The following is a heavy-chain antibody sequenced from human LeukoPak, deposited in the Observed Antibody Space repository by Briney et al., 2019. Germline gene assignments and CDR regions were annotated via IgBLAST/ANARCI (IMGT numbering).Heavy chain of an antibody. CDR2: ISSDGGST. J-gene: IGHJ4*02. CDR1: GLTFHDYA. Sequence: GGSLRLSCVASGLTFHDYAMHWVRQAPGKGVEWVSFISSDGGSTFYADSVRGRFSISRDNSNNSLYLQMNSLRTEDTAMYYCAKESGKFDYWGQGTLVAVSS. CDR3: AKESGKFDY. V-gene: IGHV3-43*02.